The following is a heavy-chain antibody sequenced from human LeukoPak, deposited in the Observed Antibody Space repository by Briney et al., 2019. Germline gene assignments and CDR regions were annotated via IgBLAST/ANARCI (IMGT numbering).Heavy chain of an antibody. CDR1: GFTFSSYG. CDR3: ARDGDGSGLYYFDY. V-gene: IGHV3-33*01. J-gene: IGHJ4*02. CDR2: IWYDGSNK. Sequence: GRSLRLSCAASGFTFSSYGMHWVRQAPGKGLEWVAVIWYDGSNKYYADSVKGRFTISRDNSKNTLYLQMNSLGAEDTAVYYCARDGDGSGLYYFDYWGQGTLVTVSS. D-gene: IGHD3-10*01.